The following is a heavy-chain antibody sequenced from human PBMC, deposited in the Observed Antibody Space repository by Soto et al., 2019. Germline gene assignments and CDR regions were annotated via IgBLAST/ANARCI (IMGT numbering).Heavy chain of an antibody. D-gene: IGHD5-18*01. CDR3: ARRRRGYSYRHFDY. Sequence: QLQLQESGPGLVKPSETLSLTCTVSGGSISSSSYYWGWIRQPPGKGLEWIGSIYYSGSTYYNPSLKSRVTISVDTSKNQFSLKLSSVTAADTAVYYCARRRRGYSYRHFDYWGQGTLVTVSS. CDR2: IYYSGST. V-gene: IGHV4-39*01. J-gene: IGHJ4*02. CDR1: GGSISSSSYY.